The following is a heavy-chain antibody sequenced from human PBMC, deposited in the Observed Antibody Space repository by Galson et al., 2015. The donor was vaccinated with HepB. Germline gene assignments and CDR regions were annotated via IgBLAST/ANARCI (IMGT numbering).Heavy chain of an antibody. CDR2: IRSKAYGGTT. CDR3: TRVGVDGDFHYYYYGMDV. V-gene: IGHV3-49*04. J-gene: IGHJ6*02. CDR1: GFTFGDYA. Sequence: SLRLSCAASGFTFGDYAMSWVRQAPGKGLEWVGFIRSKAYGGTTEYAASVKGRFTISRDDSKSIAYLQMNSLKTEDTAVYYCTRVGVDGDFHYYYYGMDVWGQGTTVTVSS. D-gene: IGHD4-17*01.